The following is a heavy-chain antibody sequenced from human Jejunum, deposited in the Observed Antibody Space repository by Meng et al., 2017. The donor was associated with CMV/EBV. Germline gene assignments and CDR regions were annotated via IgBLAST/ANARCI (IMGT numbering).Heavy chain of an antibody. J-gene: IGHJ4*02. Sequence: CADSGFTFSSYSMNWVRQAPGKGLEWVSYITSSSSSIYYADSVKGRFTISRDNAKNSLYLQMNSLRAEDTAVYYCARRGSSRSEDYWGQGALVTVSS. D-gene: IGHD6-6*01. CDR2: ITSSSSSI. V-gene: IGHV3-48*04. CDR1: GFTFSSYS. CDR3: ARRGSSRSEDY.